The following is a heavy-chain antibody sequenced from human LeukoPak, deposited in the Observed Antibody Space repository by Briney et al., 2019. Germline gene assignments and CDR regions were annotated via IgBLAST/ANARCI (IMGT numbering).Heavy chain of an antibody. J-gene: IGHJ5*02. CDR2: ISGYNGDT. V-gene: IGHV1-18*01. CDR1: GFIFTKYG. D-gene: IGHD6-19*01. Sequence: ASVKVSCKASGFIFTKYGISWVQQAPGQGLEWVGWISGYNGDTNYAQKLQGGVTMTTDTSTTTAYMELRSLRSDDTAFYYCARDPSNTSGWKTWFDTWGQGTLVTVSS. CDR3: ARDPSNTSGWKTWFDT.